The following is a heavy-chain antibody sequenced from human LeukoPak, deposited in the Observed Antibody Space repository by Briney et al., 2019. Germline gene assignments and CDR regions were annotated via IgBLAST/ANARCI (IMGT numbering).Heavy chain of an antibody. CDR2: IYRTEAT. V-gene: IGHV3-66*01. D-gene: IGHD3-22*01. CDR3: AREIAPHYYDSSGYFDY. CDR1: GFTVSSHY. Sequence: GGSLRLSCAASGFTVSSHYMSWVRQPPGKGLEWVSIIYRTEATYYAESVKDRFTISRDNSKYTVYLQMNSLRAEDTAVYYCAREIAPHYYDSSGYFDYWGQGTLVTASS. J-gene: IGHJ4*02.